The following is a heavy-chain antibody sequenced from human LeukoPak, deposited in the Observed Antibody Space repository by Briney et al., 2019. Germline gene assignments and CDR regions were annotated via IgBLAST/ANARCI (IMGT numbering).Heavy chain of an antibody. CDR1: GFTFNTYS. D-gene: IGHD3-22*01. J-gene: IGHJ4*02. CDR2: ISSSSSYI. V-gene: IGHV3-21*01. CDR3: ARRGYYYDSSGYYSYEGRDY. Sequence: GGSLRLSCAASGFTFNTYSMNWVRQAPGKGLEWVSFISSSSSYIDYADSVKGRFTISRDNTKNSLFLQMNNVRAEDTAVYYCARRGYYYDSSGYYSYEGRDYWGQGTVVTVSS.